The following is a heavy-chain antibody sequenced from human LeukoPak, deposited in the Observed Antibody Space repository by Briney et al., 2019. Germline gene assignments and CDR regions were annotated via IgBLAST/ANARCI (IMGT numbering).Heavy chain of an antibody. V-gene: IGHV1-69*05. CDR3: AREDSSGYYLRDY. J-gene: IGHJ4*02. Sequence: GASVKVSCKASGGTFSSYAISWVRQAPGQGLEWMGRIIPVFGTANYAQKFQGRVTITTDESTSTAYMELSSLRSEDTAVYYCAREDSSGYYLRDYWGQGTLVTVSS. CDR1: GGTFSSYA. CDR2: IIPVFGTA. D-gene: IGHD3-22*01.